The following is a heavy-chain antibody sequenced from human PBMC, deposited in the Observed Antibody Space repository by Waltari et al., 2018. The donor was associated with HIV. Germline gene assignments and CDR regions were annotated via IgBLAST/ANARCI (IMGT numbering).Heavy chain of an antibody. CDR1: GIAVTNNY. Sequence: EVQLVETGGDVIRPGGSLRLSCATSGIAVTNNYINWVRQAPGKGLEWGSVIYRGGDTKYADSVKGRLLISRDNSKNTVFLQLNRLRVEDTAVYYCSGPDGDQGTSVTYYGMGVWGQGTTVIVSS. D-gene: IGHD4-17*01. V-gene: IGHV3-53*02. CDR3: SGPDGDQGTSVTYYGMGV. CDR2: IYRGGDT. J-gene: IGHJ6*02.